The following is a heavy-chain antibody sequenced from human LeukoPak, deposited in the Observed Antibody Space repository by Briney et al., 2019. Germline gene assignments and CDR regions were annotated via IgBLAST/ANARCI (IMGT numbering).Heavy chain of an antibody. Sequence: PSETLSLTCTVSGGSISGGGFYWSWIRQHPGKGLEWIGCIYYSGNTFYNPSLKSRVTISVDTSKNQFSLKLSSVTAADTAVYYCARHGFRAGGSWIFDFWGQGTLVTVSS. CDR1: GGSISGGGFY. CDR2: IYYSGNT. V-gene: IGHV4-31*03. J-gene: IGHJ4*02. CDR3: ARHGFRAGGSWIFDF. D-gene: IGHD3-10*01.